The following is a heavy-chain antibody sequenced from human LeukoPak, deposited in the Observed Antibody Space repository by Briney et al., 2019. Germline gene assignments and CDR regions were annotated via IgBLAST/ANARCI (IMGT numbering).Heavy chain of an antibody. CDR2: INPDGSEK. D-gene: IGHD5-12*01. CDR3: AKDLSVYYDYRGFDP. J-gene: IGHJ5*02. V-gene: IGHV3-7*01. Sequence: GGSLRLSCAATGFTFRNYWMSWVRQAAGKGPEWVANINPDGSEKYSVDSLKGRFTISRDKSKNTLYLQMNSLRPEDTAVYYCAKDLSVYYDYRGFDPWGQGTLVIVSS. CDR1: GFTFRNYW.